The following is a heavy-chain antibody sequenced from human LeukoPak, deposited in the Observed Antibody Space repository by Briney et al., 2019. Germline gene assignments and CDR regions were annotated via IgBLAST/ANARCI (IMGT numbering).Heavy chain of an antibody. CDR1: GGSFSGYY. CDR2: INHSGST. J-gene: IGHJ5*02. Sequence: SETLSLTCAVYGGSFSGYYWSWIRQPPGKGLEWIGEINHSGSTNYNPSLKGRVTISVDTSKNQFSLKLSSVTAADTAVYYCARGGLIVVVVAAWYNWFDPWGQGTLVTVSS. D-gene: IGHD2-15*01. V-gene: IGHV4-34*01. CDR3: ARGGLIVVVVAAWYNWFDP.